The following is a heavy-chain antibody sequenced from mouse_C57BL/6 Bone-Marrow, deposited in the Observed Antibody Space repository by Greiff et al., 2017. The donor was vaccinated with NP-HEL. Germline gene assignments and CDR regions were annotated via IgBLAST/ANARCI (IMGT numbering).Heavy chain of an antibody. CDR2: IYPGGGYT. CDR3: ARGGYYYAMDY. J-gene: IGHJ4*01. D-gene: IGHD2-2*01. V-gene: IGHV1-63*01. CDR1: GYTFTNYW. Sequence: VQLQQPGAELVRPGTSVKMSCKASGYTFTNYWIGWAKQRPGHGLEWIGDIYPGGGYTNYNEKFKGKATLTADKSSSTAYMQFSSLTSEDSAIYYCARGGYYYAMDYWGQGTSVTVSS.